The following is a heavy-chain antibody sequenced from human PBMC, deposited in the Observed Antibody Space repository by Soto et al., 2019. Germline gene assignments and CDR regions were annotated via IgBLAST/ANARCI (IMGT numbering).Heavy chain of an antibody. J-gene: IGHJ5*02. CDR1: GFTFSASY. V-gene: IGHV3-11*01. D-gene: IGHD5-12*01. CDR3: AREWSCCGNSCYILRFDP. Sequence: QLVESGGDLVQPGGSLRLSCAASGFTFSASYMTWLRQAPGRGLEWISYISNSGNTKEYEDSVRGRFTISRDNAKISLHLQMDGLRAEDTAVYYCAREWSCCGNSCYILRFDPWGRGTRVIVSS. CDR2: ISNSGNTK.